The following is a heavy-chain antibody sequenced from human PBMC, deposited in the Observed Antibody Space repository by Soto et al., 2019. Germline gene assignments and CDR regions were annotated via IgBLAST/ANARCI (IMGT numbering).Heavy chain of an antibody. CDR3: ATSTIDTSTWKQYFYGMDV. CDR1: EDTFTRYV. V-gene: IGHV1-3*01. CDR2: INAGNGNT. J-gene: IGHJ6*02. D-gene: IGHD6-13*01. Sequence: QVQLVQSGAEVKKPGASVKVSCKASEDTFTRYVIHWVRQAPGQRLEWMGWINAGNGNTKYSQNFQGRVTITRDASASTAYMELSSLRSQDTAVYYCATSTIDTSTWKQYFYGMDVWGQGSTVIVSS.